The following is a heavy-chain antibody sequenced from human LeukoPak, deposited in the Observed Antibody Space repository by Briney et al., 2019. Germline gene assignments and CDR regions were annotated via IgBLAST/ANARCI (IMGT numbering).Heavy chain of an antibody. CDR2: ISYDGSNK. Sequence: GRSLRLSCAASGFTFSSYGMHWVRQAPGKGLEWVAVISYDGSNKYYADSVKGRFTISRDNSKNTLYLQMNSLRSDDTAVYYCARDQRGDAFDIWGQGTMVTVSS. D-gene: IGHD3-10*01. CDR1: GFTFSSYG. V-gene: IGHV3-30*03. J-gene: IGHJ3*02. CDR3: ARDQRGDAFDI.